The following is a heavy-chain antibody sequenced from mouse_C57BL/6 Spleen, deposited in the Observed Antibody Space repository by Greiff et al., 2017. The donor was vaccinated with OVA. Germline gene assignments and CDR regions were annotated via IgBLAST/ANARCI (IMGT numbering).Heavy chain of an antibody. CDR3: ARQGSYDWVTSMDY. Sequence: VQLEQSGPELVKPGASVKIPCKASGYTFTDYNMDWVKQSHGKSLEWIGDINPNNGGTIYNQKFKGKATLTVDKSSSTAYMELRSLTSEDTAVYYCARQGSYDWVTSMDYWGQGTSVTVSS. CDR1: GYTFTDYN. CDR2: INPNNGGT. J-gene: IGHJ4*01. V-gene: IGHV1-18*01. D-gene: IGHD2-3*01.